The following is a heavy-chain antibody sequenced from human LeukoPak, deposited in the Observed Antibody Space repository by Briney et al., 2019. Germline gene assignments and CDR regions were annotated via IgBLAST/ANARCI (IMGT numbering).Heavy chain of an antibody. CDR1: GGSISSGDYY. D-gene: IGHD3-22*01. Sequence: SQTLSLTCSASGGSISSGDYYWSWIRQPPGKGLEWIGNIYYSGSTNNNPSLKSRVTISVDTSKNQFSLKLSSVTAADTAVYYCARGDSSGYYYHYFDYWGQGTLVTVSS. CDR3: ARGDSSGYYYHYFDY. V-gene: IGHV4-30-4*01. J-gene: IGHJ4*02. CDR2: IYYSGST.